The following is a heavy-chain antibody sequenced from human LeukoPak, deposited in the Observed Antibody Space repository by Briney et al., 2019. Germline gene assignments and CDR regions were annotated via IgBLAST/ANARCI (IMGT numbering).Heavy chain of an antibody. CDR2: IRYDGSNK. Sequence: GGSLRLSCAASGFTFSSYSMNWVRQAPGKGLEWVAFIRYDGSNKYYADSVKGRFTISRDNSKNTLYLQMNSLRAEDTAVYYCAKANSGYYSAKGYWGQGTLVTVSS. D-gene: IGHD3-22*01. CDR3: AKANSGYYSAKGY. V-gene: IGHV3-30*02. CDR1: GFTFSSYS. J-gene: IGHJ4*02.